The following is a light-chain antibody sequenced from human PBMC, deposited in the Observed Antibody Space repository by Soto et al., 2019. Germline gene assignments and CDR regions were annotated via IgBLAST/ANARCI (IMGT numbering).Light chain of an antibody. CDR2: NDN. CDR3: AAWDDSLHARVV. V-gene: IGLV1-44*01. J-gene: IGLJ3*02. Sequence: QSVLTQPPSASGTPGQRVTISCSGSRSNIGSNAVSWYQQLPGTAPKLLIYNDNQRPSGVPDRFSASKSGTSASLAISGLQSEDEADYYCAAWDDSLHARVVFGGGTKLTVL. CDR1: RSNIGSNA.